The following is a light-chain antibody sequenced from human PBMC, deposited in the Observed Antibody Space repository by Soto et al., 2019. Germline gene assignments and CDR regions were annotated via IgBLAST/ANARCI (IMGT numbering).Light chain of an antibody. CDR1: SSNIGAGYD. CDR3: QSYDSSLRGSV. J-gene: IGLJ2*01. Sequence: QSVVTQPPSVSGAPGQKVTISCTGTSSNIGAGYDVHWYQQLPGAAPKLLIYGNNNRPSGVPDRFSGSKSGASASLAITGLLAEDEADYYCQSYDSSLRGSVFGGGTKVTGL. V-gene: IGLV1-40*03. CDR2: GNN.